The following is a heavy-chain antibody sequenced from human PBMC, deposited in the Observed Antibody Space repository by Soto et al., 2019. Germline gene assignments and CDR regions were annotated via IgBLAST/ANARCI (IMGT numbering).Heavy chain of an antibody. CDR2: ISGSGGST. J-gene: IGHJ6*02. CDR1: GFTFSSYA. D-gene: IGHD6-6*01. CDR3: AQEYSSSSLYYYGMDV. Sequence: GGSLRLSCAASGFTFSSYAMSWVRQAPGKGLEWVSAISGSGGSTYYADSVKGRFTISRDNSKTTLYLQMNSLRAEDTAVYYCAQEYSSSSLYYYGMDVWGQGTTVTVSS. V-gene: IGHV3-23*01.